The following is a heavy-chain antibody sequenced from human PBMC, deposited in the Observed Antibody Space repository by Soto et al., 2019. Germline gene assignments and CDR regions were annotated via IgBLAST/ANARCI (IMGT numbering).Heavy chain of an antibody. CDR3: ARGDQELDD. CDR2: IFSSGST. CDR1: GDSINTYT. V-gene: IGHV4-59*01. J-gene: IGHJ4*02. D-gene: IGHD1-26*01. Sequence: SETLSLTCTVSGDSINTYTWTWIRQPPGKGLEWIGYIFSSGSTNYNPSLQSRLTMSVDTSKNLFSLKLNSVTAADTAVYYCARGDQELDDWGQGTLVTVS.